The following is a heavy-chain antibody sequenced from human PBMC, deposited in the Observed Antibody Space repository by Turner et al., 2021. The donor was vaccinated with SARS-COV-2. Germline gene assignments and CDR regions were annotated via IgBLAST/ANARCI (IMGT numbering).Heavy chain of an antibody. CDR1: GGSVTSGFYF. V-gene: IGHV4-39*01. D-gene: IGHD2-21*02. CDR2: MSYSEST. J-gene: IGHJ2*01. Sequence: QLDESGPGLVKASETLAHTCGVTGGSVTSGFYFWGWVRQAPGRGLEWIASMSYSESTYHNPSLRSRVSISKYTSTTQFSLRLTPMTAADTAISFCSTKTHCGSDCYSKYFDLWGRGTPVTVAS. CDR3: STKTHCGSDCYSKYFDL.